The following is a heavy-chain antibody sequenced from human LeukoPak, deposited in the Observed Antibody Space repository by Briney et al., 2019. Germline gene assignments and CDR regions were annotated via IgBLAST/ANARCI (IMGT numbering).Heavy chain of an antibody. D-gene: IGHD3-22*01. V-gene: IGHV3-30*02. J-gene: IGHJ4*02. CDR2: IRYDGSNK. CDR3: ARDSGHYDYTGYYFYYFDY. Sequence: PGGSLRLSCAASGFTFSSYGMHWVRQAPGKGLEWVAFIRYDGSNKYYADSVKGRFTISRDNSKNTLYLQMNSLRAEDTAVYYCARDSGHYDYTGYYFYYFDYWGQGTLVTVSS. CDR1: GFTFSSYG.